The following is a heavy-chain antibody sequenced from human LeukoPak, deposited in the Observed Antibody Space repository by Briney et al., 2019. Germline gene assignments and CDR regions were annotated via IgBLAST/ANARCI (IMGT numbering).Heavy chain of an antibody. Sequence: PSETLSLTCAVYGGSFSGYYWSWIRQPPGKGLEWIGEINHSGSTNYNPSLKSRVTISVDTSKNQFSLKLSSVTAADTAVYYCARGGYYYGPRPPTGKYYFDYWGQGTLVTVSS. CDR3: ARGGYYYGPRPPTGKYYFDY. D-gene: IGHD3-10*01. V-gene: IGHV4-34*01. CDR2: INHSGST. CDR1: GGSFSGYY. J-gene: IGHJ4*02.